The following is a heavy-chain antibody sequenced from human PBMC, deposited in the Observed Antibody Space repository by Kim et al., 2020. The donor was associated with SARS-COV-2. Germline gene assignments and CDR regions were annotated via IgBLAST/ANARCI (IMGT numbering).Heavy chain of an antibody. CDR3: AKRPGRPVDGPFDY. V-gene: IGHV3-23*01. D-gene: IGHD6-19*01. CDR1: GFTFSSFA. Sequence: GGSLRLSCAASGFTFSSFAMSWVRQAPGKGLEWVSSISTSGDSTYYADSVMGRLTVSRDNSKNTLYLQMNSLRVEDTAVYYCAKRPGRPVDGPFDYWGQGTLVTVSS. J-gene: IGHJ4*02. CDR2: ISTSGDST.